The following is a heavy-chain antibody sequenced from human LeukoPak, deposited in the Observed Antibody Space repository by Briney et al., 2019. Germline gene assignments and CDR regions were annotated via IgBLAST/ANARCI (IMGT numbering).Heavy chain of an antibody. Sequence: PGGSLRLSCAASGFTFSSNWLHWVRQAPGKGLVWVSRINSDGSSTNYADSVKGRFTISRDNAENSLYLQMNSLKAEDTAVYYCGRFTRSGDSVYWGQGTLVTVSS. CDR2: INSDGSST. J-gene: IGHJ4*02. CDR1: GFTFSSNW. CDR3: GRFTRSGDSVY. V-gene: IGHV3-74*01. D-gene: IGHD7-27*01.